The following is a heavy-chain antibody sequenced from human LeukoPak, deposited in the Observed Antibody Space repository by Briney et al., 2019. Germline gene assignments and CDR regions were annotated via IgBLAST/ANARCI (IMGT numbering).Heavy chain of an antibody. CDR3: ARDFRATPWYFDL. Sequence: SETLSLTCTVSGGSISSYYWSWIRQPPGKGLEWIGYIYYSGSTNYNPSPQSRVTISVDTSKNQFSLKLSSVTAADTAVYYCARDFRATPWYFDLWGRGTLVTVSS. D-gene: IGHD3-10*01. CDR2: IYYSGST. CDR1: GGSISSYY. J-gene: IGHJ2*01. V-gene: IGHV4-59*01.